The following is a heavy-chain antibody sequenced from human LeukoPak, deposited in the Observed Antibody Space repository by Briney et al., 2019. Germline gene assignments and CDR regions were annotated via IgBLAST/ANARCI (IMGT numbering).Heavy chain of an antibody. CDR3: VRVLLTGYWPYGMDV. V-gene: IGHV1-2*02. CDR1: GYTFTGYY. CDR2: INPNSGGT. J-gene: IGHJ6*02. D-gene: IGHD3-9*01. Sequence: ASVKASCKASGYTFTGYYLHWVRQAPGQGLEWMGWINPNSGGTNYAQKFRGRVTMTRDTSISTAYMELSRLRSDDTAVYYCVRVLLTGYWPYGMDVWGQGTTVTVSS.